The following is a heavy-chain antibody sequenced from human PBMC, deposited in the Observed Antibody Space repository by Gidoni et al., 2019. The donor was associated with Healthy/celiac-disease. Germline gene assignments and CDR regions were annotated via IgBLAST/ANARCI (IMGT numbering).Heavy chain of an antibody. V-gene: IGHV3-7*01. D-gene: IGHD3-16*02. J-gene: IGHJ4*02. CDR3: ARDTLWVRYRYTY. CDR2: IKQDGSEK. Sequence: VANIKQDGSEKYYVDSVKGRFTISRDNAKNSLYLPMNSLRAEDTAVYYCARDTLWVRYRYTYWGQGTLVTVSS.